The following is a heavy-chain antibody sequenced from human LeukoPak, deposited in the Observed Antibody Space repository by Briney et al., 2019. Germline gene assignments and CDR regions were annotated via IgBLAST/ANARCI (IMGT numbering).Heavy chain of an antibody. CDR1: GFTFSRHS. V-gene: IGHV3-21*01. CDR2: ISSSSTYI. Sequence: GGSLRLSCTASGFTFSRHSLSWVRQAPGRGLEWVSLISSSSTYIYYADSVQGRFIISRDNAKNTVFLQMNSLRAEDTAVYYCAGRIGYCSGGSCYDRWDYWGQGTLVTVSS. D-gene: IGHD2-15*01. CDR3: AGRIGYCSGGSCYDRWDY. J-gene: IGHJ4*02.